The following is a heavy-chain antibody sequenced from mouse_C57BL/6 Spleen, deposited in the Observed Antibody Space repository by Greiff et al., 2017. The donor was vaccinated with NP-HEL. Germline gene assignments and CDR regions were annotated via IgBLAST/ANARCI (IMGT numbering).Heavy chain of an antibody. Sequence: VQLKESGPELVKPGASVKIPCKASGYTFTDYNMDWVKQSHGKSLEWIGDINPNNGGTIYNQKFKGKATLTVDKSSSTAYMELRSLTSEDTAVYYCARRIIAYYYGSSYFDYWGQGTTLTVSS. V-gene: IGHV1-18*01. CDR1: GYTFTDYN. CDR2: INPNNGGT. J-gene: IGHJ2*01. D-gene: IGHD1-1*01. CDR3: ARRIIAYYYGSSYFDY.